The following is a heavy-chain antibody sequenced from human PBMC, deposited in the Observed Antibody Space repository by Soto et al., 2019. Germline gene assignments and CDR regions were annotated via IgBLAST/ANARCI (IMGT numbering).Heavy chain of an antibody. V-gene: IGHV1-69*17. J-gene: IGHJ5*02. CDR1: GGTSRSLS. CDR2: INPLFGIP. D-gene: IGHD2-15*01. CDR3: ARDTHSAGGWFDT. Sequence: QVQLVQSGAEVKKPGSSVKVSCKASGGTSRSLSITWVRQAPGQGLEWMGGINPLFGIPNYPQKFQGRLTSTADKSTGTAYLEMSSLRSEDTAVYYCARDTHSAGGWFDTWGRGTLVTVSS.